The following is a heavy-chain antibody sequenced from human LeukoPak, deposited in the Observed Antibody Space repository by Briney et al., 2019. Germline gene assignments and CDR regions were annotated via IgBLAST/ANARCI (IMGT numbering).Heavy chain of an antibody. Sequence: PGGSLRLSCAASGFTFSSYSMNWVRQAPGKGLEWVSSISSSSSYIYYADSVKGRFTISRDNAKNSLYLQMNSLRAEDTAVYYCARVHYGDYADYFDYWGQGTLVTVSS. D-gene: IGHD4-17*01. CDR1: GFTFSSYS. J-gene: IGHJ4*02. CDR2: ISSSSSYI. CDR3: ARVHYGDYADYFDY. V-gene: IGHV3-21*01.